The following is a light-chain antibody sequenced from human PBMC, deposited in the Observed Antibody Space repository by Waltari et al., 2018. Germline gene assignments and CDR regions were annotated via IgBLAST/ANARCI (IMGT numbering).Light chain of an antibody. Sequence: EIVLTQSPGTLSLSPGERATLSCRASQSVSRTLAWYQQKPGQAPRLLIYDASTRATGIQDRFSGRGSGTDFSLAFSRVETEDFEVYYCRKYGTVPAKFGQGTKVEIK. V-gene: IGKV3-20*01. CDR2: DAS. J-gene: IGKJ1*01. CDR3: RKYGTVPAK. CDR1: QSVSRT.